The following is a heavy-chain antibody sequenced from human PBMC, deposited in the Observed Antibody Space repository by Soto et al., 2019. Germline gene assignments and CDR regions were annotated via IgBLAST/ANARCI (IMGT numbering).Heavy chain of an antibody. CDR3: ARRSGSSHTNCFDY. CDR1: GGSISSSSYY. CDR2: IYYSGST. D-gene: IGHD2-15*01. Sequence: SETLSLTCTVSGGSISSSSYYWGWIRQPPGKGLEWIGSIYYSGSTYYNPSLKSRVTISVDTSKNQFSLKLSSVTAADTAVYYCARRSGSSHTNCFDYWGQGTLVTVSS. V-gene: IGHV4-39*01. J-gene: IGHJ4*02.